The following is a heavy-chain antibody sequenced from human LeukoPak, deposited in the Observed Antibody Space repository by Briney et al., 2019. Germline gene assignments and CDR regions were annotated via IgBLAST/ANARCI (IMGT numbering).Heavy chain of an antibody. CDR2: INHSGST. V-gene: IGHV4-34*01. CDR1: GGSFSGYY. J-gene: IGHJ3*02. D-gene: IGHD6-13*01. Sequence: SETLSLTCAVYGGSFSGYYWSWIRQPPGKGLEWIGEINHSGSTYYNPSLKSRVTISVDTSKNQFSLKLSSVTAADTAVYYCAREPGIAAAGTDAFDIWGQGTMVTVSS. CDR3: AREPGIAAAGTDAFDI.